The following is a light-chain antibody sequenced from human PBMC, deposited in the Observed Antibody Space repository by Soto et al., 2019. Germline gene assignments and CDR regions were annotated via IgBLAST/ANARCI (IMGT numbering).Light chain of an antibody. CDR3: SSYTTSGTLV. Sequence: QLVLTQPTSVSGSPGQSITISCTGTSSDVGGYNYVSWYQQHPGKVPKVMIFEVSNRPSGISHRFSGSKSGNTASLTISGLQAEDEADYYCSSYTTSGTLVFGGGTQLTVL. CDR2: EVS. J-gene: IGLJ2*01. V-gene: IGLV2-14*01. CDR1: SSDVGGYNY.